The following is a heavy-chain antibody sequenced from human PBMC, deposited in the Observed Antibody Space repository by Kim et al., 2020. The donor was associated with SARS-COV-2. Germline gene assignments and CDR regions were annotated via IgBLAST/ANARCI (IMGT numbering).Heavy chain of an antibody. Sequence: SVKVSCKASGGPFSSYATSWVRQAPGQGLEWMGGILPIFGTANYAQKFQGSVTITADESTSTAYMELSSLRSENTAVYYCARALVVVAADDALDIWGQGTMVTVSS. D-gene: IGHD2-15*01. CDR2: ILPIFGTA. CDR3: ARALVVVAADDALDI. CDR1: GGPFSSYA. J-gene: IGHJ3*02. V-gene: IGHV1-69*13.